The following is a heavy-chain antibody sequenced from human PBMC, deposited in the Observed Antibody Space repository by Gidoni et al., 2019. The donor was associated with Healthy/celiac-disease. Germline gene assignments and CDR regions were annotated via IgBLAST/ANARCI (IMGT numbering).Heavy chain of an antibody. CDR1: GFTFGDYA. D-gene: IGHD1-1*01. J-gene: IGHJ4*02. V-gene: IGHV3-49*04. CDR3: TRNGRGLDRSDY. Sequence: GGGLVQPGRSLRLSCTASGFTFGDYAMSWVRQAPGKGLGWVGFIRSKAYGGTTEYAASVKGRFTISRDDSKSIAYLQMNSLKTEDTAVYYCTRNGRGLDRSDYWGQGTLVTVSS. CDR2: IRSKAYGGTT.